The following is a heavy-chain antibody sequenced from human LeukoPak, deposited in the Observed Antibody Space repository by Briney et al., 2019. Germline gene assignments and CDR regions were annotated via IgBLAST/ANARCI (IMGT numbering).Heavy chain of an antibody. CDR2: INHSGST. D-gene: IGHD3-10*01. CDR1: GGSFSGYY. J-gene: IGHJ5*02. V-gene: IGHV4-34*01. CDR3: ARSKASGAFNWFDP. Sequence: SETLSLTCAVYGGSFSGYYWSWIRQPPGKGLEWIGEINHSGSTNYNPSLKSRVTISVDTSKNQFSLKLSSVTAADTAVYYCARSKASGAFNWFDPWGQGTLVTVSS.